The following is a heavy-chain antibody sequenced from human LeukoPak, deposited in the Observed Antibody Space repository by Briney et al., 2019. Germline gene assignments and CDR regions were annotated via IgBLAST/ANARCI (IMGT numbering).Heavy chain of an antibody. J-gene: IGHJ4*02. V-gene: IGHV3-23*01. CDR3: VRDPRYADYPGDY. CDR2: ISGSGGST. D-gene: IGHD4/OR15-4a*01. Sequence: QPGGSLRLSCAASGFTFSSYAMSWVRQAPGKGLEWVSAISGSGGSTYYADSVKGRFTISRDNSKNTLYLQMNSLRAEDTALYYCVRDPRYADYPGDYWGQGTLVTVSS. CDR1: GFTFSSYA.